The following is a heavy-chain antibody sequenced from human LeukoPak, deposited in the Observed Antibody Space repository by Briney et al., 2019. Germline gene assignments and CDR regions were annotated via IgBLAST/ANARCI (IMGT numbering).Heavy chain of an antibody. V-gene: IGHV4-34*01. Sequence: PSETLSLTCAVYGGSFSGYYWSWIRQPPGKGLEWIGEINHSGSTNYNPSLESRVTISVDTSKNQFSLELSSVTAADTAVYYCARHLWFGELSRNYYYSYYMDVWGKGTTVSISS. J-gene: IGHJ6*03. CDR1: GGSFSGYY. CDR2: INHSGST. CDR3: ARHLWFGELSRNYYYSYYMDV. D-gene: IGHD3-10*01.